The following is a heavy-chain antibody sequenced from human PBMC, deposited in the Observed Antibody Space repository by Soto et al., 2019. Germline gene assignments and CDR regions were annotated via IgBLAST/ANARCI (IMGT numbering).Heavy chain of an antibody. Sequence: QVQLVQSGAEVKKPGSSVKVSCKASGGTFSSYAISWVRQAPGQGLEWMGGLIPIFGTANYAQQFQGRVTITADKSTSTAYMELSSLRSEDTAVYYCAGGRYSSSWTPTYYYYGMDVWGQGTTVTVSS. J-gene: IGHJ6*02. V-gene: IGHV1-69*06. D-gene: IGHD6-13*01. CDR1: GGTFSSYA. CDR3: AGGRYSSSWTPTYYYYGMDV. CDR2: LIPIFGTA.